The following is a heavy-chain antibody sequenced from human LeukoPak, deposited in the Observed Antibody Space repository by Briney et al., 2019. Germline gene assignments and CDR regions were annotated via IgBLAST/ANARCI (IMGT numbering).Heavy chain of an antibody. J-gene: IGHJ4*02. CDR2: ISGSGTIT. V-gene: IGHV3-23*01. D-gene: IGHD6-6*01. CDR3: AILTTHSSSSQFDY. Sequence: GGSLRLSCAASGFTFSRYAMSWVRQAPGKGLEWVSAISGSGTITYYADSVKGRFTISRDNSKDTLYLQMNSLTAEDTAIYFCAILTTHSSSSQFDYWGQGTLVTVSS. CDR1: GFTFSRYA.